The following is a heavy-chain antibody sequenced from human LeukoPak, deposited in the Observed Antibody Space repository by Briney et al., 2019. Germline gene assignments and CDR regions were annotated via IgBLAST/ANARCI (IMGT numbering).Heavy chain of an antibody. CDR1: GGSISGYY. D-gene: IGHD5-18*01. J-gene: IGHJ3*02. Sequence: SETLSLTCTVSGGSISGYYWGWIRQPPGKGLEWIGSIYYSGGTYYNPSLKSRVTISVDTSKNQFSLKLSSVTAADTAVYYCARETDTAMTGAFDIWGQGTMVTVSS. V-gene: IGHV4-39*07. CDR2: IYYSGGT. CDR3: ARETDTAMTGAFDI.